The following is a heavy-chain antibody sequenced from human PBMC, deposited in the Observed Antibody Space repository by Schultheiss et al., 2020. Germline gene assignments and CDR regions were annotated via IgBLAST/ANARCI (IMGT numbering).Heavy chain of an antibody. D-gene: IGHD6-13*01. V-gene: IGHV3-74*01. Sequence: GGSLRLSCAVSGFTLSDYWMHWVRQAPGKGLMWVSGISSDGSNTRYADSVNGRFTISRDNAKNTLYMEMSSLRAEDTGTYYCVRDFMTAAGINWGQGTLVTVSS. CDR3: VRDFMTAAGIN. CDR1: GFTLSDYW. CDR2: ISSDGSNT. J-gene: IGHJ4*02.